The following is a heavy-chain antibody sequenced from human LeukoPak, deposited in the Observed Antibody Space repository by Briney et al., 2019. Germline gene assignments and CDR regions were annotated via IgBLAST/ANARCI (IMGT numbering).Heavy chain of an antibody. D-gene: IGHD2-21*02. CDR1: GFTVSSNY. Sequence: QPGGSLRLSCAASGFTVSSNYMSWVRQAPGKGLEWVSGISGNGTSAYFADSVKGRFTISRDSSKNTLYLQMNSLRPEDTAVYYCAKEAYRPFCTGDCYTYYFDSWGQGTLVTVSS. J-gene: IGHJ4*02. CDR3: AKEAYRPFCTGDCYTYYFDS. CDR2: ISGNGTSA. V-gene: IGHV3-23*01.